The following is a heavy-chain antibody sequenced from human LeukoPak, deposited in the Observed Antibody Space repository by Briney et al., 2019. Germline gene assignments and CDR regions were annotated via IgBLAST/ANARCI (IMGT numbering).Heavy chain of an antibody. CDR3: ARVTGATLDN. D-gene: IGHD4/OR15-4a*01. V-gene: IGHV3-74*01. Sequence: GGSLRLSCAASGFTFSSYWMHWVRQAPGKGLVWVSRISSDGSTTTYADSVKGRFTISRDNARNTLYLQMDSLRAEDTAVYYCARVTGATLDNWGQGTLVTVSS. J-gene: IGHJ4*02. CDR2: ISSDGSTT. CDR1: GFTFSSYW.